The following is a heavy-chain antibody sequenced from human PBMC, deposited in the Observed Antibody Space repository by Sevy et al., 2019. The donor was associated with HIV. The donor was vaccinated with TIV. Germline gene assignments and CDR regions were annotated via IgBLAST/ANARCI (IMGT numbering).Heavy chain of an antibody. V-gene: IGHV1-8*01. Sequence: ASVKVSCKASGYTFTNYEINWVRQATGQGLEWMGRMNPNSGETGYAPQFHGRVTMTMNPSLKIAYMELSSLMSDDTAVYDCARDEQRPYYYGSGNMGHWGQGTLVTVSS. CDR1: GYTFTNYE. CDR2: MNPNSGET. D-gene: IGHD3-10*01. CDR3: ARDEQRPYYYGSGNMGH. J-gene: IGHJ4*02.